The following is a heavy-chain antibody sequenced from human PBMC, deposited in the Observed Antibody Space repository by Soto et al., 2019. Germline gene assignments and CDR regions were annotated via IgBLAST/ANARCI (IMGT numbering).Heavy chain of an antibody. J-gene: IGHJ5*02. CDR3: ARRIQLWFYNWFDP. V-gene: IGHV4-38-2*01. D-gene: IGHD5-18*01. CDR1: GDSISIGYH. Sequence: SETLSLTCAVSGDSISIGYHWACIRQSPGKGLEWVSSIYHTGTTYYNPSLTSRVTISVDTSRNQFSLKVSSVTAADTAVYYCARRIQLWFYNWFDPWLKGTLVTVXS. CDR2: IYHTGTT.